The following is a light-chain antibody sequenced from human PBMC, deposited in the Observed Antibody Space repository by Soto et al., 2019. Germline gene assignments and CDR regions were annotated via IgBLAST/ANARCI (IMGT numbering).Light chain of an antibody. CDR2: KAS. J-gene: IGKJ2*01. CDR3: QQYNSYQYT. Sequence: DIQMTQSPSTLSASVGDRVTITCRASQSISSWLAWYQQKPGKAPKLLIYKASSLEGGIPSRFSGSGSETEFTLTISILQPEDFATYYCQQYNSYQYTFGQGTKVDIK. V-gene: IGKV1-5*03. CDR1: QSISSW.